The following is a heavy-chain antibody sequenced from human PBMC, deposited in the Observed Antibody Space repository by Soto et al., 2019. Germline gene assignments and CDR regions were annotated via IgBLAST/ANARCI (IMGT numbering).Heavy chain of an antibody. J-gene: IGHJ4*02. CDR1: GGSINTFY. CDR2: IFSSGST. D-gene: IGHD5-12*01. Sequence: QVRLQESGPGLLKPSETLSLTCTVSGGSINTFYWSWVRQPAGKGLEWIGRIFSSGSTSFNPSLGSRVAMSVDTSKIHFSLNLGSVTAAEMAVYYCAREGSYSAYNFAHGIQLWSFDFWGQGALVTVSS. CDR3: AREGSYSAYNFAHGIQLWSFDF. V-gene: IGHV4-4*07.